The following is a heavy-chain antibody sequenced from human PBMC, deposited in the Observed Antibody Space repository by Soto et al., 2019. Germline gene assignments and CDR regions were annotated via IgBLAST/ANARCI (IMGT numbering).Heavy chain of an antibody. CDR1: GGSISSYY. V-gene: IGHV4-59*01. CDR3: ARTAWYQNYYYYMDV. Sequence: SETLSLTCTVSGGSISSYYWSWIRQPPGKGLEWIGYIYYSGSTNYNPSLKSRVTISVDTSKNQFSLKLSPMTAADTAVYYCARTAWYQNYYYYMDVWGKGTTVTVSS. CDR2: IYYSGST. D-gene: IGHD2-15*01. J-gene: IGHJ6*03.